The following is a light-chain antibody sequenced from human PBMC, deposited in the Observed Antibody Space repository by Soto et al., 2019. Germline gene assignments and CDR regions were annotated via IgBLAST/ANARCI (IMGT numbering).Light chain of an antibody. CDR2: GAS. Sequence: EIVVAPAPGTLSVFPGERGPLSCRASQSVSSNLAWYQQKPGQAPXXLIYGASTRATGIPAKFSGGGSGTEFTLPISSLQSEDFAIYDCQQYKNGWTFGQGTKVDIK. CDR1: QSVSSN. CDR3: QQYKNGWT. J-gene: IGKJ1*01. V-gene: IGKV3-15*01.